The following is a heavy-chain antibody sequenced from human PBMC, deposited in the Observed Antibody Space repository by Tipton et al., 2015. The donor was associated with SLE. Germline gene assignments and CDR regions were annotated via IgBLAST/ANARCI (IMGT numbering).Heavy chain of an antibody. CDR2: IYYSGST. CDR3: ARYGTYDGSRYFQH. V-gene: IGHV4-61*05. Sequence: LRLSCTVSGGSISSSSYYWGWIRQPPGKGLEWIGYIYYSGSTNYNPSLKSRVTISVDTSKNQFSLKLNSVTAADTAVYYCARYGTYDGSRYFQHWGQGTLVTVSS. CDR1: GGSISSSSYY. D-gene: IGHD1-26*01. J-gene: IGHJ1*01.